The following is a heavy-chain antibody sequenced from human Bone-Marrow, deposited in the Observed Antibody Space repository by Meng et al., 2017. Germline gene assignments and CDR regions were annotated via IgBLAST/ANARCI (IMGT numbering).Heavy chain of an antibody. Sequence: QVQLQESGQGLLKPAQNLSLTCTVSGGCISSGGYYWSWMRQPPGKGMEWIGYIYYSGSTYYNPSLKSLVTISVDTSKNQFSLKLSSVTAADTAVYYCARANVNYGVVDPWGQGTLVTVSS. CDR1: GGCISSGGYY. CDR3: ARANVNYGVVDP. J-gene: IGHJ5*02. CDR2: IYYSGST. D-gene: IGHD3-10*01. V-gene: IGHV4-31*01.